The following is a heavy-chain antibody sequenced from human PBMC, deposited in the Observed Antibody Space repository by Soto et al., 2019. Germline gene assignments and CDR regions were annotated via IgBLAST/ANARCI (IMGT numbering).Heavy chain of an antibody. CDR3: AKSQGQTSAGLNWFDP. D-gene: IGHD6-13*01. CDR1: GFTFNTYA. J-gene: IGHJ5*02. CDR2: ISTAGGTT. Sequence: GGSLRLSCAASGFTFNTYAMNWVRQAPGKGLEWLSSISTAGGTTYYADSVKGRFTISRDNSRNTVFLQMNSLRAEDTAVYYCAKSQGQTSAGLNWFDPWGQGTLVTVSS. V-gene: IGHV3-23*01.